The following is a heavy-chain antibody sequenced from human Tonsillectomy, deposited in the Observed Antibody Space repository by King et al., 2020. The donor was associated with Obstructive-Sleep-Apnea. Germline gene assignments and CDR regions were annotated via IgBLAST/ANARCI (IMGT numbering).Heavy chain of an antibody. Sequence: VQLVESGGGLVKPGGSLRLSCAASGFTFSCYSMNWVRQAPGKGLGGVSSISISSSYIYYADSVKGRFTISRDNAKNSLYLQMNSLRAEDTAVYYCARSSSGPYWGQGTLVTVSS. J-gene: IGHJ4*02. D-gene: IGHD6-19*01. V-gene: IGHV3-21*01. CDR3: ARSSSGPY. CDR2: ISISSSYI. CDR1: GFTFSCYS.